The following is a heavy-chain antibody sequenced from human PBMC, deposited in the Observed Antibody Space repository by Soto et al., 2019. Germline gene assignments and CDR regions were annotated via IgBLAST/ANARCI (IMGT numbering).Heavy chain of an antibody. CDR1: GACLNLGGYC. J-gene: IGHJ4*02. Sequence: SETLSLPCAVCGACLNLGGYCWSWIRQTPGKGLEWIGYVHRRETTFYNPSFESRLTVSIDRGKNQLSLKLHSMSAADRAVYFCARRGGSDSFGYWGQGILVTVPS. V-gene: IGHV4-30-2*01. CDR3: ARRGGSDSFGY. D-gene: IGHD1-26*01. CDR2: VHRRETT.